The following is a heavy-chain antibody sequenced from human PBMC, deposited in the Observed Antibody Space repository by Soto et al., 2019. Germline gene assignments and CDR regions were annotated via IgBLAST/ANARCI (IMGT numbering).Heavy chain of an antibody. J-gene: IGHJ4*02. Sequence: SETLSLTCAVSGGSISSGDYYWSWIRQPPGKGLEWIGYIYYSGSTYYNPSLKSRVTISVDTSKNQFSLKLSSVTAADTAVYFCARDPSYYGSGSYYYFDYWGQGALVTVSS. V-gene: IGHV4-30-4*02. CDR1: GGSISSGDYY. D-gene: IGHD3-10*01. CDR3: ARDPSYYGSGSYYYFDY. CDR2: IYYSGST.